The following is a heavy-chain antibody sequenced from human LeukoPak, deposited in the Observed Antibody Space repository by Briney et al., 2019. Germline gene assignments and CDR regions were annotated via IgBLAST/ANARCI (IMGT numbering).Heavy chain of an antibody. V-gene: IGHV4-61*02. D-gene: IGHD4-17*01. CDR3: ARVPTTVTTQQHWYLDL. CDR1: GGSISSGSYY. CDR2: IYTSGST. J-gene: IGHJ2*01. Sequence: SETLSLTCTVSGGSISSGSYYWSWIRQPAGKGLEWIGRIYTSGSTNYNPSLKSRVTISVDTSKNQFSLKLSSVTAADTAVYYCARVPTTVTTQQHWYLDLWGRGTLVTVSS.